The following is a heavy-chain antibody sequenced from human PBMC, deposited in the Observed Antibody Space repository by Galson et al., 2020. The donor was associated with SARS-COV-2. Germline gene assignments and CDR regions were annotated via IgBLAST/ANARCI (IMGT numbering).Heavy chain of an antibody. D-gene: IGHD2-15*01. Sequence: SETLSLTCTASGDSISSSSYYWGWVRQPPGKGLEWIGNIFYRGNTYYSPSLKSRATISLDATKNQFSLNLISVTAADTALYYCARHRRAVVQAKYLYYYMDVWGKGTAVTVSS. J-gene: IGHJ6*03. CDR3: ARHRRAVVQAKYLYYYMDV. V-gene: IGHV4-39*01. CDR2: IFYRGNT. CDR1: GDSISSSSYY.